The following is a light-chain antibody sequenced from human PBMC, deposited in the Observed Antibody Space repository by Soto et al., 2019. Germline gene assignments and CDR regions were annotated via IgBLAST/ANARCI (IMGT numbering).Light chain of an antibody. J-gene: IGKJ4*01. CDR1: QNIGKF. V-gene: IGKV1-39*01. Sequence: DIQMTQSPSSLSASVGDRVTITCRPSQNIGKFLNWYQQRPGKAPTALIHATSTLQSGVSTRFSGSVSDTLFTLTINSLQPEDCATYFCQQSFSSPLTFGGGTKVEV. CDR3: QQSFSSPLT. CDR2: ATS.